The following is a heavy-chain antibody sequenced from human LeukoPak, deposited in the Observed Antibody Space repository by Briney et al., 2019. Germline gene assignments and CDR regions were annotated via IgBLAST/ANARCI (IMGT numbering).Heavy chain of an antibody. Sequence: SETLSLTCGVSGGPIDITNYWSWVRQAPGKGLEWIGEIAHDGTTNSNLSLRSRVAMSLDRANNQFSLSLTSVTAADTAIYYCTRESRPFCPFGYWGQGVLVTVSS. CDR3: TRESRPFCPFGY. CDR2: IAHDGTT. D-gene: IGHD3-16*01. J-gene: IGHJ4*02. CDR1: GGPIDITNY. V-gene: IGHV4-4*02.